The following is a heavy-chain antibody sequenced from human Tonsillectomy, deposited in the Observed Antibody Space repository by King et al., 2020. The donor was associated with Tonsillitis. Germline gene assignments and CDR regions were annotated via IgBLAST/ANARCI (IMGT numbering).Heavy chain of an antibody. V-gene: IGHV1-69-2*01. Sequence: GQLVQSGAEVKKPGGTVKISFKVSGYTFTDYYMHWVQQAPGKGRECMGRVDPEDGETIYAEKFQGRVTITADTSTDTAYMDLSSLRSEDTAVYYCATSKPDSSGYTSWGQGTLVTVSS. J-gene: IGHJ5*02. D-gene: IGHD6-19*01. CDR1: GYTFTDYY. CDR2: VDPEDGET. CDR3: ATSKPDSSGYTS.